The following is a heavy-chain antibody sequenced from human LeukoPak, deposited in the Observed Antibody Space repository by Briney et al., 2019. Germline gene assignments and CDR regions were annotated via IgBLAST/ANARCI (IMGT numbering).Heavy chain of an antibody. Sequence: GESLKISCKDSGFSFDDYGMSWVRQVPGKGLEWVCGINWDGDNTHCADSVKGRFSVSRDNTKNSLFLQMSSLRVEDTALYYCARDVSSNWYSFNIWGQGTQVTVTS. CDR1: GFSFDDYG. D-gene: IGHD6-13*01. CDR3: ARDVSSNWYSFNI. CDR2: INWDGDNT. J-gene: IGHJ4*02. V-gene: IGHV3-20*04.